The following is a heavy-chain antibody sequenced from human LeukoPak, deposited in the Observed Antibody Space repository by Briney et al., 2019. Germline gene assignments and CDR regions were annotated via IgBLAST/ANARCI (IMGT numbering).Heavy chain of an antibody. D-gene: IGHD3-10*01. CDR2: IYPDDSNT. Sequence: KPGESLKISCKGSGYSFSNYWIAWVRQMPGKGLEWVGIIYPDDSNTRYSPSFQGQVTISADKSISIASLQWSSLKASHTAMYYCARTNLWFGESDAFDIWGQGTLVTVSS. CDR3: ARTNLWFGESDAFDI. V-gene: IGHV5-51*03. J-gene: IGHJ3*02. CDR1: GYSFSNYW.